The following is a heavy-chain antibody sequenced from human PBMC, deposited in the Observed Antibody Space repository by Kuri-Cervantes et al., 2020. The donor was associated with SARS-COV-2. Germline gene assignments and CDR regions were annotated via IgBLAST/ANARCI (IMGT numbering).Heavy chain of an antibody. V-gene: IGHV3-30*02. J-gene: IGHJ4*02. D-gene: IGHD5-18*01. CDR2: IRYDGSNK. Sequence: GGSLRLSCAASGFTFSSYGMHWVRQAPGKGLEWVAFIRYDGSNKYYADSVKGRFTISRDNSKNTLYLQMNSLRAEDTAVYYCARVGYSYGNYFDYWGQGTLVTVSS. CDR1: GFTFSSYG. CDR3: ARVGYSYGNYFDY.